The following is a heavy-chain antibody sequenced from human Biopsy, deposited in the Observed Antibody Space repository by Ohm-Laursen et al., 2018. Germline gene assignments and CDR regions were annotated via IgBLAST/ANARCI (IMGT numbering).Heavy chain of an antibody. V-gene: IGHV4-39*07. D-gene: IGHD3-22*01. Sequence: SDTLSLTCTVSGDSISSSNFYWAWIRQPPGKGLEWIGSMHNSGSTDYNPSLQSRVTISVDTSKNHFSLRLRSVTPADTAIYYCAKDRGYYSDRTVPGYFDLWGRGTLVTVSS. J-gene: IGHJ2*01. CDR1: GDSISSSNFY. CDR2: MHNSGST. CDR3: AKDRGYYSDRTVPGYFDL.